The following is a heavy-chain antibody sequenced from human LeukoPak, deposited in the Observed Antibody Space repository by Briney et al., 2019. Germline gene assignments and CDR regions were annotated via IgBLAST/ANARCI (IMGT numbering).Heavy chain of an antibody. CDR2: ISAYNGNT. V-gene: IGHV1-18*01. Sequence: GASVKVSCKASGYTFTSYGISWVRQAPGQGLEWMGWISAYNGNTNYAQKLQGRVTMTTDTSTSTAYMELRSLRSDDTAVYYCARDRVVRPYCSGGSCYLLDYWGQGTLVTVSS. D-gene: IGHD2-15*01. CDR3: ARDRVVRPYCSGGSCYLLDY. CDR1: GYTFTSYG. J-gene: IGHJ4*02.